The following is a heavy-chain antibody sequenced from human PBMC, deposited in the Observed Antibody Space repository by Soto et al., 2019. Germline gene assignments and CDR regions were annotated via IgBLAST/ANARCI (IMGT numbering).Heavy chain of an antibody. J-gene: IGHJ5*02. D-gene: IGHD3-3*01. Sequence: QVQLQESGPGLVKPSQTLSLTCTVSGGSISSGDYYWTGFRQPPGKGLEWIGYIYYSGSTYYNPSLKSRVTIAVDTSKNQCSLKLSSVTAADTAVYYCARWWSGSRQGFDPWGQGTLVTVSS. CDR2: IYYSGST. CDR3: ARWWSGSRQGFDP. CDR1: GGSISSGDYY. V-gene: IGHV4-30-4*08.